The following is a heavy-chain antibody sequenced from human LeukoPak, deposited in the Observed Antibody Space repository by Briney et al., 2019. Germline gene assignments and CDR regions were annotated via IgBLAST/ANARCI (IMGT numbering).Heavy chain of an antibody. V-gene: IGHV3-7*01. CDR3: ARDRNYGSGRYFEGFDY. CDR2: IKQDGSEK. Sequence: GGSLRLSCAASGFTFSSYWMSWVRQAPGKGLEWVANIKQDGSEKYYVDSVKGRFTISRDNAKNSLYLQMNSLRAEDTAVYYCARDRNYGSGRYFEGFDYWGQGTLVTVSS. CDR1: GFTFSSYW. D-gene: IGHD3-10*01. J-gene: IGHJ4*02.